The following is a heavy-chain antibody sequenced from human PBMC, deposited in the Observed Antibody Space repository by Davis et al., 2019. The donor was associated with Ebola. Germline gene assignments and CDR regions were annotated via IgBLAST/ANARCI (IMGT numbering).Heavy chain of an antibody. CDR1: GGTFSSYA. Sequence: ASVKVSCKASGGTFSSYAISWVRQAPGQGLEWMGRINPHSGATKYAQRFQGRVTMTRDTSISTAYMELSGLRSDATGLYYCARGVGYKYGIIDYWGQGTLVSVSS. CDR3: ARGVGYKYGIIDY. J-gene: IGHJ4*02. V-gene: IGHV1-2*05. CDR2: INPHSGAT. D-gene: IGHD5-18*01.